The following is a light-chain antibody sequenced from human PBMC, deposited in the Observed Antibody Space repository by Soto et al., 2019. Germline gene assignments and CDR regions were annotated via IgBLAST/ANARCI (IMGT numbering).Light chain of an antibody. V-gene: IGKV3-20*01. CDR2: GAS. Sequence: EIVLTQSPGTLSLSPGERATLSCRASQSVNNNYLAWYQQKPGQAPRLLIYGASSRATGIPARFSGSGSGTDFTLTISRLAPEDFAVYYCQQYGSSQYTFGQGTKLEIK. J-gene: IGKJ2*01. CDR3: QQYGSSQYT. CDR1: QSVNNNY.